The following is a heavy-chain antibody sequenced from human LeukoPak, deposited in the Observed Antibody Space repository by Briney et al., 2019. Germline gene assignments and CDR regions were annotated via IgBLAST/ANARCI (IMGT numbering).Heavy chain of an antibody. J-gene: IGHJ6*02. CDR1: GFTFSSYG. CDR3: ARNNDMDV. V-gene: IGHV3-7*03. CDR2: MNKDGSEK. Sequence: GRSLRLSCVASGFTFSSYGMHWVRQAPGKGLEWVANMNKDGSEKYYVDSVEGRFTISRDTAKNSLYLQMNNLRAEDTALYYCARNNDMDVWGQGTTVIVSS. D-gene: IGHD1/OR15-1a*01.